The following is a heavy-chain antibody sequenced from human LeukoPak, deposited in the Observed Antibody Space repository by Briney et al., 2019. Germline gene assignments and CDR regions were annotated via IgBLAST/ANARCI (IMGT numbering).Heavy chain of an antibody. J-gene: IGHJ6*02. V-gene: IGHV4-39*07. D-gene: IGHD6-13*01. CDR3: ARDLPLEAARGYSSYYYYYGMDV. Sequence: SETLSLTCTISGGSISSSSYYWGWIRQPPGKGLEWIGSIYYSGSTYYNPSLKSRVTISVDTSKNQFSLKLSSVTAADTAVYYCARDLPLEAARGYSSYYYYYGMDVWGQGTTVTVSS. CDR1: GGSISSSSYY. CDR2: IYYSGST.